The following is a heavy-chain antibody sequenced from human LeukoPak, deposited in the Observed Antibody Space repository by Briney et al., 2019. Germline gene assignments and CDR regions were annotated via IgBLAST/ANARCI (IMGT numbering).Heavy chain of an antibody. CDR2: IKQDGSDK. J-gene: IGHJ4*02. V-gene: IGHV3-7*01. Sequence: GGSLRLSCAASGFTFSSYWMSWVRQAPGKGLEWVANIKQDGSDKYYVDSVKGRFTISRDNAKNSLYLQMNSLRAEDTAVYYCATDTNRGVFDYWGQGTLVTVSS. CDR1: GFTFSSYW. CDR3: ATDTNRGVFDY. D-gene: IGHD7-27*01.